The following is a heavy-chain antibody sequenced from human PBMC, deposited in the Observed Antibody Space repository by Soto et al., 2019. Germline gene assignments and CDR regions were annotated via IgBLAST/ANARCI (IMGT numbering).Heavy chain of an antibody. CDR1: GVSISSGGYS. V-gene: IGHV4-31*03. J-gene: IGHJ4*02. CDR3: ARVPDS. CDR2: LYYSGST. Sequence: QVQLQESGPGLVKPSQTLSLTCTVSGVSISSGGYSWSWIRQHPGKCMEWIGYLYYSGSTSYNPALKSRVTVAVVTSKTQFSLKLTSVTAADMAVYYCARVPDSCGQGTLVTVSS.